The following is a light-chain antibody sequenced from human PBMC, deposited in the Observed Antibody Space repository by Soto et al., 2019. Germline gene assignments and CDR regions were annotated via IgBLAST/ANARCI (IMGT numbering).Light chain of an antibody. CDR2: DNN. CDR1: SSNIGNNY. CDR3: GTWDSSLSAVV. Sequence: SVLTQPPSVSAAPGQKVTISCSGSSSNIGNNYVSWYQQLPGAAPKLLIYDNNKRPSGIPDRFSGSKSGTSATLGITGLQTGDKADHYCGTWDSSLSAVVFGGGTKLTVL. J-gene: IGLJ2*01. V-gene: IGLV1-51*01.